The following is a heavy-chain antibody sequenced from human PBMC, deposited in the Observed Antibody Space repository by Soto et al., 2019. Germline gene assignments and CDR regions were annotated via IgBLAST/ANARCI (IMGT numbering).Heavy chain of an antibody. D-gene: IGHD3-3*01. CDR1: GFTVSRYW. Sequence: GGLLRLSCAAFGFTVSRYWVQWVRQAHGKEMVWVSRINSAGASTSTEDSVTGRFTLSRDNAKNKLYLEMSSLRAEDTVVYYCVRDKGSGYYIKCWGQETLVTVSS. CDR2: INSAGAST. V-gene: IGHV3-74*01. CDR3: VRDKGSGYYIKC. J-gene: IGHJ4*02.